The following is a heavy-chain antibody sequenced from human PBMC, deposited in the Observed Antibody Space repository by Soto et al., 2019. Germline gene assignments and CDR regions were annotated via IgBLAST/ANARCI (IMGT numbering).Heavy chain of an antibody. CDR2: IWFDGSNK. CDR1: GFTFSSYG. V-gene: IGHV3-33*01. Sequence: QEQLVESGGGVVQPGRSLRLSCAASGFTFSSYGMHWVRQAPGMGLQWVAVIWFDGSNKYYADSVKGRFTISRDNSKDTVFLETNSLRAEDTAVYYCARDDRRFCGVNCHEYPHYYFYGMDVWGQGATVTVSS. CDR3: ARDDRRFCGVNCHEYPHYYFYGMDV. D-gene: IGHD2-21*02. J-gene: IGHJ6*02.